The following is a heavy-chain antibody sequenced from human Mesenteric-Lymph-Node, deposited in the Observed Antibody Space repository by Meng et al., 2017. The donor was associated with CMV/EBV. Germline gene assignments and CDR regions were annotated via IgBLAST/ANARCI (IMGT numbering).Heavy chain of an antibody. D-gene: IGHD5-12*01. CDR3: ARDSGGGYGWFDP. CDR2: IYYSGTT. J-gene: IGHJ5*02. V-gene: IGHV4-59*11. Sequence: ESLKISCTVSGGSITSRHWSWIRQSPGKGLEWIGNIYYSGTTNHNPSLKSRVTISVDTSKNQFSLKLTSVTAADTAVYYCARDSGGGYGWFDPWGQGILVTVSS. CDR1: GGSITSRH.